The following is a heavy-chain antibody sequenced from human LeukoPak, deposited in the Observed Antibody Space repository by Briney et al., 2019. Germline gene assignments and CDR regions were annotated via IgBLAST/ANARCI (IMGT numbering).Heavy chain of an antibody. Sequence: GASVKVSCKASGYTFTGYYMHWVRQAPAQGLEWMGWINPNSGGTNYAQKFQGRVTMTRDTSISTAYMELSSLRSEDTAVYYCASSPHGAIDYWGQGTLVTVSS. J-gene: IGHJ4*02. V-gene: IGHV1-2*02. CDR1: GYTFTGYY. CDR3: ASSPHGAIDY. D-gene: IGHD4-17*01. CDR2: INPNSGGT.